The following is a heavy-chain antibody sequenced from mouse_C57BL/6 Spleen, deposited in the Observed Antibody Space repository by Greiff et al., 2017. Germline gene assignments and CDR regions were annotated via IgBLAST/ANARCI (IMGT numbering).Heavy chain of an antibody. Sequence: EVQLQQSGPELVKPGASAKMSCKASGYTFTDYNMHWVKQSHGKSLEWIGYINPNNGGTSYNQKFKGKATLTVNKSSSTAYMELRSLTSEDSAVYYCARSRDYYGSSYDWYFDVWGTGTTVTVSS. D-gene: IGHD1-1*01. CDR3: ARSRDYYGSSYDWYFDV. CDR2: INPNNGGT. CDR1: GYTFTDYN. J-gene: IGHJ1*03. V-gene: IGHV1-22*01.